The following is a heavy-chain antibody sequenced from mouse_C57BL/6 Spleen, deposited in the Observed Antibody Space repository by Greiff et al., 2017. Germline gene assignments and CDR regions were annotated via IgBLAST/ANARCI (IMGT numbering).Heavy chain of an antibody. CDR2: IHPNSGST. CDR1: GYTFTSYW. D-gene: IGHD2-5*01. J-gene: IGHJ3*01. CDR3: ARNHYSNYLGFAY. Sequence: QVQLQQPGAELVKPGASVKLSCKASGYTFTSYWMHWVKQRPGQGLEWIGMIHPNSGSTNYNEKFKSKATLTVDKSSSTAYMQLSSLTSEDSVVYYCARNHYSNYLGFAYWGQGTLVTVSA. V-gene: IGHV1-64*01.